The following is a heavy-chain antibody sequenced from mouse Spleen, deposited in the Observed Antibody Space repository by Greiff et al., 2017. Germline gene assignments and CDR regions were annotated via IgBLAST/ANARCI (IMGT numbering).Heavy chain of an antibody. V-gene: IGHV5-6-4*01. CDR2: ISSGGSYT. CDR3: TRYGSSYDFDY. D-gene: IGHD1-1*01. J-gene: IGHJ2*01. CDR1: GFTFSSYT. Sequence: EVKLMESGGGLVKPGGSLKLSCAASGFTFSSYTMSWVRQTPEKRLEWVATISSGGSYTYYPDSVKGRFTISRDNAKNTLYLQMSSLKSEDTAMYYCTRYGSSYDFDYWGQGTTLTVSS.